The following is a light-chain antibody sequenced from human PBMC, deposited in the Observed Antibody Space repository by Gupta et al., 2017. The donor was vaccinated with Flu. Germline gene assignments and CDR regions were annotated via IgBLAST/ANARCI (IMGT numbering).Light chain of an antibody. CDR1: PSISSW. Sequence: PSAVSASVGGRVTITGRASPSISSWMAWYQQKPGKGPKLLIYLASTLHDGVSSRFSGSGSGTEFTLTISRLQPDDAATYYCHQESSYPITFGQGTRVEIK. CDR3: HQESSYPIT. CDR2: LAS. V-gene: IGKV1-5*03. J-gene: IGKJ5*01.